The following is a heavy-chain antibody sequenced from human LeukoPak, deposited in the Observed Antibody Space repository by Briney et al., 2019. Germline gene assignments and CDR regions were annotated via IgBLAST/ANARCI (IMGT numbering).Heavy chain of an antibody. D-gene: IGHD6-13*01. Sequence: GESLKISCKGSGYSFTSYWIGWVRQMPGKGLEWMGIIYPDDSNTIYGPSFQGQVTISADKSLNTAYLEWSSLKASDTAIYYCARQGAAGKYYYYYMDVWGKGTTVTVSS. V-gene: IGHV5-51*01. CDR2: IYPDDSNT. CDR1: GYSFTSYW. CDR3: ARQGAAGKYYYYYMDV. J-gene: IGHJ6*03.